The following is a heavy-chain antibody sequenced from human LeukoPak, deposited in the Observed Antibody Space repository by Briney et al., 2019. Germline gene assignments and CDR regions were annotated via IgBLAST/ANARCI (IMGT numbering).Heavy chain of an antibody. Sequence: ASVKVSCKASGYTFTSYGISWVRQAPGQGLEWMGWISAYNGNTNYAQKLQGRVTMTTDTSTSTAYMELRSLRSDDTAVYYCAIGKDSSGYYSAYYYYMDVWGKGTTVNVSS. D-gene: IGHD3-22*01. CDR3: AIGKDSSGYYSAYYYYMDV. CDR2: ISAYNGNT. V-gene: IGHV1-18*01. CDR1: GYTFTSYG. J-gene: IGHJ6*03.